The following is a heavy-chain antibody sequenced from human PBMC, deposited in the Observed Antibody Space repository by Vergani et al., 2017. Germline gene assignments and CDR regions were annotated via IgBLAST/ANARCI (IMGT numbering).Heavy chain of an antibody. V-gene: IGHV2-26*01. CDR2: IFSNDEK. D-gene: IGHD3-22*01. CDR3: ARTCCGGYYYSFDY. J-gene: IGHJ4*02. Sequence: QVTLKESGPVLVKPTETLTLTCTVSGFSLSNARMGVSWIRQPPGKALEWLAHIFSNDEKSYSTSLKSRLTISKDTSKSQVVLTMTNMDPVDTATYYCARTCCGGYYYSFDYWGQGTLVTVSS. CDR1: GFSLSNARMG.